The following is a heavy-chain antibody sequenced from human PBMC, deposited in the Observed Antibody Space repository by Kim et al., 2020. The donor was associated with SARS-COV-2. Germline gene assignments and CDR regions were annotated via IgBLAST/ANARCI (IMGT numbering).Heavy chain of an antibody. D-gene: IGHD6-13*01. V-gene: IGHV4-59*01. CDR3: ARVIAATGTFDP. J-gene: IGHJ5*02. CDR1: GGSISNYN. Sequence: SETLSLTCSVSGGSISNYNWNWIRQPPGKGLEWIGYIYYSGSTNYNPSLKSRVTISVDTSKNQFSLKVSSVTAADTAVYYCARVIAATGTFDPWGQGTLVTVSS. CDR2: IYYSGST.